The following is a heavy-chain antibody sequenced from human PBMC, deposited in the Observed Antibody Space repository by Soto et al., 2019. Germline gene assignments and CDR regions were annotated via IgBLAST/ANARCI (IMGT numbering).Heavy chain of an antibody. CDR3: ARHTKTYYDFWSGYYTDYYYYMAV. J-gene: IGHJ6*03. D-gene: IGHD3-3*01. CDR2: IYYSGST. CDR1: GGSISSYY. V-gene: IGHV4-59*08. Sequence: PSETLSLTCTVSGGSISSYYWSWIRQPPGKGLEWIGYIYYSGSTNYNPSLKSRVTISVDTSKNQFSLKLSSVTAADTAVYYCARHTKTYYDFWSGYYTDYYYYMAVWGKGTTVTVSS.